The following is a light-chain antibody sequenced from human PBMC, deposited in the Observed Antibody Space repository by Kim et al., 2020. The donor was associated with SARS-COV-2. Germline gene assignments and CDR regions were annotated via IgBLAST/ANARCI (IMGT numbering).Light chain of an antibody. Sequence: DIQMTQSPSSLSASVGDRVTITCRASQDISRYLNWYQQKPGKAPKLLIYTASSLQSGVPSRFTGSGSETDFTITITSLQPEDFATYYCQQTSSAPRTFGQGTKVDIK. CDR1: QDISRY. CDR2: TAS. V-gene: IGKV1-39*01. CDR3: QQTSSAPRT. J-gene: IGKJ1*01.